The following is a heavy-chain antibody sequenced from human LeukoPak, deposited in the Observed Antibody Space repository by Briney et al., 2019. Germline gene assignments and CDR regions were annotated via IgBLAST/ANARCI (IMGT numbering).Heavy chain of an antibody. J-gene: IGHJ5*02. D-gene: IGHD3-16*01. Sequence: GGSLRLSCAASGFTFDDYGMSWVRQAPGKGLEWVSGINWNGGSTGYADSVKGRFTISRDNAKNSLYLELNSRRAEDTALYYCAREVDGGFDPWGQGTLVTVSS. CDR3: AREVDGGFDP. V-gene: IGHV3-20*04. CDR1: GFTFDDYG. CDR2: INWNGGST.